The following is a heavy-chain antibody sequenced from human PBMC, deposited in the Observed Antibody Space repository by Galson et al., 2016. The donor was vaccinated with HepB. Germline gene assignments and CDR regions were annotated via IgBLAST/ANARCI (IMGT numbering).Heavy chain of an antibody. J-gene: IGHJ4*02. D-gene: IGHD2/OR15-2a*01. CDR1: GYTFTTSG. CDR2: ISTHSGNT. CDR3: ARDVQYRFDS. V-gene: IGHV1-18*01. Sequence: VKVSCKASGYTFTTSGISWVRQAPGQGLEWTGWISTHSGNTKYAQKFQGGLTLTTDSSTTTAYMELRSLRFDDTALYYCARDVQYRFDSWGQGTLVTVSS.